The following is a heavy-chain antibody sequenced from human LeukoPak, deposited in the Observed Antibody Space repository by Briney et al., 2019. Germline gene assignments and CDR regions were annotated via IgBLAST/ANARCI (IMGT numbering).Heavy chain of an antibody. CDR3: ARVTCSSGGSCYFMVY. Sequence: ASVKVSCKASGYTCTSYGISWLRQAPGQGLEWMVWISAYNGNTNYAQKLQGRVTMTTDTSTSTAYMELRSLRSDDTAVYYCARVTCSSGGSCYFMVYWGQGTLVTVSS. CDR1: GYTCTSYG. D-gene: IGHD2-15*01. V-gene: IGHV1-18*04. CDR2: ISAYNGNT. J-gene: IGHJ4*02.